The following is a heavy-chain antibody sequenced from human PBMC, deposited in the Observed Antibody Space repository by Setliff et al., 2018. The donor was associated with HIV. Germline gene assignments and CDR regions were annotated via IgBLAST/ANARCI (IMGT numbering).Heavy chain of an antibody. CDR1: GYSFTNYW. CDR2: INPGDSET. V-gene: IGHV5-51*01. CDR3: ARLGPGPMFRTNFDY. Sequence: PGESLTISCKGSGYSFTNYWIGWVRQMPGKGLEWMGIINPGDSETRYNPPFQGQVPISADKSITTAYLQWSGLKASDTAIYYCARLGPGPMFRTNFDYWGQGTQVTVSS. D-gene: IGHD3-10*01. J-gene: IGHJ4*02.